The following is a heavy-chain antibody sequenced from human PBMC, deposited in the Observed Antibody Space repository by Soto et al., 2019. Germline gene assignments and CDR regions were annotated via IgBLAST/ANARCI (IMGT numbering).Heavy chain of an antibody. J-gene: IGHJ4*02. V-gene: IGHV3-53*02. D-gene: IGHD3-16*01. CDR1: GFTVSSNS. CDR2: IYTDGGT. Sequence: EVELVETGGGLIQPGGSLRLSCAASGFTVSSNSMSWVRQAPGKGLECVSLIYTDGGTYYGDSVKGRFTISRDTSKNTLSLQMTSLRADDTAVYYCARDNSMLGAPFHYWGQGTLVTVSS. CDR3: ARDNSMLGAPFHY.